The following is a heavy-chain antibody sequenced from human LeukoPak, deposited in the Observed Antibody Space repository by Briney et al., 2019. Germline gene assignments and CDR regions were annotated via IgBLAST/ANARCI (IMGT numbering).Heavy chain of an antibody. V-gene: IGHV1-18*01. CDR1: GYTFTSYG. J-gene: IGHJ4*02. CDR3: ARGDREYYDSSGYFVH. Sequence: ASVKVSCKASGYTFTSYGISWVRQAPGQGLQWMGWISAYNGNTNYAQKFQGRVTMTRDTSISTAYMELSRLRSDDTAVYYCARGDREYYDSSGYFVHWGQGTLVTVSS. D-gene: IGHD3-22*01. CDR2: ISAYNGNT.